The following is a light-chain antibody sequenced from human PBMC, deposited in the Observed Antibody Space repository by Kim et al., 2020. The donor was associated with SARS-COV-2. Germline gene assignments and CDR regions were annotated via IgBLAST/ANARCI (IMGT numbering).Light chain of an antibody. V-gene: IGKV1-5*03. CDR1: QSISSW. J-gene: IGKJ2*01. CDR2: KAS. CDR3: QQYNSYSGT. Sequence: DIQMTQSPSTLSASVGDRVTITCRASQSISSWLAWYQQKPGKAPKLLIYKASSLESGVPSRFSGSGSGTEFTLTISSLQPDDFATYYCQQYNSYSGTFGQGTKLGI.